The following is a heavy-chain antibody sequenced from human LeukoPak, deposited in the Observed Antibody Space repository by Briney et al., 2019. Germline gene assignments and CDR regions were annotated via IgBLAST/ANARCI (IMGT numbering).Heavy chain of an antibody. D-gene: IGHD3-16*02. Sequence: GSLRLSCAASGFTFSSYSMNWVRQAPGKGLEWVSVLYSGGGEFYADSVKDRFIISRDYSHNTLLLQMNSLRAEDTALYYCARGKTTGDVIEDGFDVWGQGTMVAVSS. J-gene: IGHJ3*01. CDR2: LYSGGGE. CDR1: GFTFSSYS. V-gene: IGHV3-66*01. CDR3: ARGKTTGDVIEDGFDV.